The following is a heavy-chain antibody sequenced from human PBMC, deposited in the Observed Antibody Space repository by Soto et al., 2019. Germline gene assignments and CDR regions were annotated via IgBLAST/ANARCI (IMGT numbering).Heavy chain of an antibody. V-gene: IGHV4-59*01. CDR2: IYSSGST. CDR1: GGSISNYY. D-gene: IGHD3-10*01. J-gene: IGHJ5*02. CDR3: ARELFGRSVWFDP. Sequence: SETLSLTCTVSGGSISNYYWNWIRQSPGKGLEWIGYIYSSGSTHYNPSLQNRVTVSVDTSKNQFSLKLSSVTAADTAVYYCARELFGRSVWFDPWGQGTLVTVS.